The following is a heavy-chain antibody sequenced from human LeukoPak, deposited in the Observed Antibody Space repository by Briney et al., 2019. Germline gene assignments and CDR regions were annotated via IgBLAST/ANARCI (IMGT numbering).Heavy chain of an antibody. Sequence: ASVKVSCKASGFALYKYNIVWVRQAPGQGLEWVGWITAFNGNTNYGQKVQGRVTMTTDTSTGTSYMELRNLRSDDTAVYYCARNTYGYKFSMDVWGKGTTVIISS. V-gene: IGHV1-18*04. CDR1: GFALYKYN. J-gene: IGHJ6*03. D-gene: IGHD5-24*01. CDR2: ITAFNGNT. CDR3: ARNTYGYKFSMDV.